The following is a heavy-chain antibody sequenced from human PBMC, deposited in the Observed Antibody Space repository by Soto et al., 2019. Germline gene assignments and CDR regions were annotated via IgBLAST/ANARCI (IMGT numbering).Heavy chain of an antibody. CDR3: ARSPDYGDYPNWFDP. Sequence: SETLSLTCTVSGGSISSGDYYWSWIRQPPGKGLEWIGYIYYSGSTYYNPSLKSRVTISVDTSKNQFSLKLSSVTAADTAVYYCARSPDYGDYPNWFDPRGQGTLVTXSS. CDR2: IYYSGST. CDR1: GGSISSGDYY. D-gene: IGHD4-17*01. V-gene: IGHV4-30-4*01. J-gene: IGHJ5*02.